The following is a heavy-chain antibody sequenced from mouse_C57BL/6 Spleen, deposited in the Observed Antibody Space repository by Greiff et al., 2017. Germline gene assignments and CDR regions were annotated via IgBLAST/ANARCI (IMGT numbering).Heavy chain of an antibody. CDR1: GFTFSDYG. CDR3: ALYGSSYNWYFDV. V-gene: IGHV5-17*01. CDR2: ISSGSSTI. J-gene: IGHJ1*03. Sequence: EVHLVESGGGLVKPGGSLKLSCAASGFTFSDYGMHWVRQAPEKGLEWVAYISSGSSTIYYADTVKGRFTISRDNAKNTLFLQMTSLRSEDTAMYYCALYGSSYNWYFDVWGTGTTVTVSS. D-gene: IGHD1-1*01.